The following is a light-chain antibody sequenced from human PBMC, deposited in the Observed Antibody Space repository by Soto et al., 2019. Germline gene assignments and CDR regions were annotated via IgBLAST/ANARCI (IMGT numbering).Light chain of an antibody. CDR1: QSVSRY. J-gene: IGKJ5*01. Sequence: EIVLTQSPGTLSLSPGERAPLSGRASQSVSRYLAWYQQTPGQDPRILIYDASYRATGIPARFSGSGSGTDFILTISRLEPEDFAIYYCKQRSNWITFGQGTRLEI. V-gene: IGKV3-11*01. CDR3: KQRSNWIT. CDR2: DAS.